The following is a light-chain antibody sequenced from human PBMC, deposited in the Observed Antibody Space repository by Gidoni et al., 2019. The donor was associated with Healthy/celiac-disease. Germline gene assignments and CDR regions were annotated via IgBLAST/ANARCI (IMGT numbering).Light chain of an antibody. CDR2: STS. CDR1: TGAVTSGDY. CDR3: LLYYCGARV. V-gene: IGLV7-43*01. J-gene: IGLJ2*01. Sequence: QTVMTKAPSPTGSPGGTGTPTCASSTGAVTSGDYPNWYQQKPGPAPRALIYSTSNKHSVPPSRFSVSLLWGKAALALSGVQPEDEAEYYCLLYYCGARVFSGGTKLTVL.